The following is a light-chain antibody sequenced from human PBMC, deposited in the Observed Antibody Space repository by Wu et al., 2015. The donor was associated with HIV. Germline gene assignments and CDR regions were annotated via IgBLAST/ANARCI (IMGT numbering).Light chain of an antibody. CDR1: QSLSSW. J-gene: IGKJ1*01. V-gene: IGKV1-5*03. CDR3: QQYNSYSSWT. CDR2: KAS. Sequence: DIQMTQSPSTLSASVGDRVALTCRASQSLSSWLAWYQHKPGKAPKLLIYKASSLETGVPSRFSGSGSGTEFTLTISSLQPDDFATYYCQQYNSYSSWTFGQGTKVEIK.